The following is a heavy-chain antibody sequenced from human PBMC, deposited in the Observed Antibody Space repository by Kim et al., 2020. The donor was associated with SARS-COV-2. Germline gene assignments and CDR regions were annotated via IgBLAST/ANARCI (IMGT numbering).Heavy chain of an antibody. CDR3: ARDRVVVPAAIWDYYYYYMDV. CDR2: ISAYNGNT. V-gene: IGHV1-18*01. Sequence: ASVKVSCKASGYTFTSYGISWVRQAPGQGLEWMGWISAYNGNTNYAQKLQGRVTMTTDTSTSTAYMELRSLRSDDTAVYYCARDRVVVPAAIWDYYYYYMDVWGKGTTVTVSS. D-gene: IGHD2-2*02. CDR1: GYTFTSYG. J-gene: IGHJ6*03.